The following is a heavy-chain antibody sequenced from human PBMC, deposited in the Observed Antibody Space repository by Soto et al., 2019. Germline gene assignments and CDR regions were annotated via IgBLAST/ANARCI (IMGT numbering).Heavy chain of an antibody. Sequence: EVQLVESGGGLVQPGGSLRLSCAASGFTFSSYNMNWVRQAPGKGLEWVSYISSSSRTIYYADSVKGRFTISRDNAKNSLYLQMNSLRHDDTAVYYCARRYGDYEGDDYWGQGTLVTVSS. V-gene: IGHV3-48*02. CDR3: ARRYGDYEGDDY. CDR1: GFTFSSYN. J-gene: IGHJ4*02. CDR2: ISSSSRTI. D-gene: IGHD4-17*01.